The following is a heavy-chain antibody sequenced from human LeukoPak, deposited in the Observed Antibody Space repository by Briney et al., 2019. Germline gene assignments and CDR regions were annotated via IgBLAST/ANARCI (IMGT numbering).Heavy chain of an antibody. CDR1: GYTFTNYG. Sequence: GASVKVSCKAFGYTFTNYGISWVRQAPGQGLEWMAWISTYNGNTYYARNVQDRVTMTTDTSTTTAYMELRNLRSDDTAVYYCSRARDSAGHSDYWGQGTLVTVSS. CDR2: ISTYNGNT. J-gene: IGHJ4*02. V-gene: IGHV1-18*01. D-gene: IGHD6-13*01. CDR3: SRARDSAGHSDY.